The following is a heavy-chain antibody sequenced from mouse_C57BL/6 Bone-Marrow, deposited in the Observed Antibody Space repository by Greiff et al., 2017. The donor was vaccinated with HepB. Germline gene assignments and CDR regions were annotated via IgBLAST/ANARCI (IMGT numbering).Heavy chain of an antibody. CDR2: IFPGSGST. CDR3: ARGGDLRTTVVAIDY. CDR1: GYTFTDYY. D-gene: IGHD1-1*01. J-gene: IGHJ2*01. Sequence: QVQLQQSGPELVKPGASVKISCKASGYTFTDYYINWVKQRPGQGLEWIGWIFPGSGSTYYNEKFKGKATLTVDKSSSTAYMLLSSLNSEDSAVYFCARGGDLRTTVVAIDYWGQGTTLTVSS. V-gene: IGHV1-75*01.